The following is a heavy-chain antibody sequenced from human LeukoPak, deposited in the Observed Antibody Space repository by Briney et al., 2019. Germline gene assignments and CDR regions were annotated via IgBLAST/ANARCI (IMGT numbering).Heavy chain of an antibody. CDR3: AKDIGHSSSSHYYYYYGMDV. Sequence: GGSLRLSCAASGFTFDDYAMHWVRQAPGKGLEWVSGISWNSGSIGYADSVKGRFTISRDNAKNSLYLQMNSLRAEDTALYYCAKDIGHSSSSHYYYYYGMDVWGQGTTVTVSS. V-gene: IGHV3-9*01. CDR1: GFTFDDYA. CDR2: ISWNSGSI. J-gene: IGHJ6*02. D-gene: IGHD6-6*01.